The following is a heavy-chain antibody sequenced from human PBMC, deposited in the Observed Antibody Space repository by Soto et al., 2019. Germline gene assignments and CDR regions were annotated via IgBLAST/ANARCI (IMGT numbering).Heavy chain of an antibody. J-gene: IGHJ4*02. D-gene: IGHD3-22*01. V-gene: IGHV2-5*01. CDR1: GFSLSTSGVG. Sequence: QITLKESGPTLVKPTQTLTLTCTFSGFSLSTSGVGVGWIRQPPGKALEWLALIYWNDDKRYTPSLKSRLTITKDTSKNQVVLTMTNMDPVDTATYYCAHSCLALYDSSGYYSPQPHYWGQGTLVTVSS. CDR3: AHSCLALYDSSGYYSPQPHY. CDR2: IYWNDDK.